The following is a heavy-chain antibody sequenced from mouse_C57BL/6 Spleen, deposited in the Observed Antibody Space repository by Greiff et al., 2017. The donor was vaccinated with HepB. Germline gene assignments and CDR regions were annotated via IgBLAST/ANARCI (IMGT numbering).Heavy chain of an antibody. CDR3: APHYYGSSLRGFAY. CDR2: IHPSDSDT. J-gene: IGHJ3*01. V-gene: IGHV1-74*01. D-gene: IGHD1-1*01. Sequence: QVQLQQPGAELVKPGASVKVSCKASGYTFTSYWMHWVKQRPGQGLEWIGRIHPSDSDTNYNQKFKGKATLTVDKSSSTAYMQLSSLTSEDSAVYYCAPHYYGSSLRGFAYWGQGTLVTVSA. CDR1: GYTFTSYW.